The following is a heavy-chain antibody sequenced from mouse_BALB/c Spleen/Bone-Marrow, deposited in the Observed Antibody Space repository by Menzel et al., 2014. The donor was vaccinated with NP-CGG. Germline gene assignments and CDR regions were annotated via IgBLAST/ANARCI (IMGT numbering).Heavy chain of an antibody. D-gene: IGHD2-3*01. CDR3: ARWLLRYYAMDD. Sequence: QVQLKQSGAELVKPGASVKLSCKASGYTFTSYWMHWVKQRPGQGLEWIGEIDPSDSYTNYNQKFKGKATLTVDKSSSTAYMQLSSLTSEDSAAYFCARWLLRYYAMDDWGQGTSVTVSS. J-gene: IGHJ4*01. V-gene: IGHV1-69*02. CDR1: GYTFTSYW. CDR2: IDPSDSYT.